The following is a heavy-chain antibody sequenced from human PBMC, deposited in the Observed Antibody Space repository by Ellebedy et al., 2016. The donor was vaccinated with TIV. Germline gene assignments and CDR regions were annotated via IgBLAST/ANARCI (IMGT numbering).Heavy chain of an antibody. CDR1: GFTFRSYG. V-gene: IGHV3-33*01. D-gene: IGHD6-6*01. CDR2: IWYDASNK. Sequence: PGGSLRLSCAASGFTFRSYGMHWVRQAPGKGLAWVAVIWYDASNKYYGDSVKGRFTISRDNSKNTLSLQMNSLRAEDTGVYYCARRIAARPDYYYAMDVWGQGTTVTVAS. J-gene: IGHJ6*02. CDR3: ARRIAARPDYYYAMDV.